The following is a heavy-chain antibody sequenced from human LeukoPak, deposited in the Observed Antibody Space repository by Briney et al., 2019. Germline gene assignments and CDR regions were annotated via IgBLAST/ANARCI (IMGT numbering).Heavy chain of an antibody. J-gene: IGHJ4*02. D-gene: IGHD2-2*01. CDR2: IKQDGSDK. CDR1: GFTFSTYW. V-gene: IGHV3-7*01. CDR3: ARXRCSSNSCFPDY. Sequence: GGSLRLSCAASGFTFSTYWMSWVRQAPGKGLEWVANIKQDGSDKYYVDSVKGRFTISRDNAKNSLFLQMNSLRAEDTAVYYCARXRCSSNSCFPDYWGQGTLVTVSS.